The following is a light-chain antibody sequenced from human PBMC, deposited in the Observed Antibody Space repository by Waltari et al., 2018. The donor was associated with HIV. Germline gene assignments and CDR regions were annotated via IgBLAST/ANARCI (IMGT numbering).Light chain of an antibody. J-gene: IGLJ2*01. CDR3: QTWGTGIVV. V-gene: IGLV4-69*01. Sequence: QVVLTQSPSASASLGASVKLTCTLSSVHTHYAIPWHQQQPEKGPRYLMRLSTNGSHTKGDGIPDRFSGSSSGAERYLTISSLQSEDEADYYCQTWGTGIVVFGGGTKLTVL. CDR2: LSTNGSH. CDR1: SVHTHYA.